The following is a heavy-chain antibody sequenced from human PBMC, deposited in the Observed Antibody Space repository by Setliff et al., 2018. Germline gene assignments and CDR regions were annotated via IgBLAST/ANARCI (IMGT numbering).Heavy chain of an antibody. CDR3: SRLVRYCTTTSCQGASGAEL. V-gene: IGHV1-18*01. D-gene: IGHD2-2*01. J-gene: IGHJ4*02. CDR2: ISGYDGNT. Sequence: GASVKVSCKTSGYTFSNYGVSWVRQAPGQGLEWMGWISGYDGNTKYAQNLHGRVTMTTDTSTTPAHMELRSLTSDDTAVYYCSRLVRYCTTTSCQGASGAELWGQGTLVTVSS. CDR1: GYTFSNYG.